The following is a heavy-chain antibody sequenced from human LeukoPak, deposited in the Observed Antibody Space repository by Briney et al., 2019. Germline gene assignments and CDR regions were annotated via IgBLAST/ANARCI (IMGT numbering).Heavy chain of an antibody. CDR1: GFTFNTYS. CDR3: ARSTAFVVTPVDY. D-gene: IGHD4-23*01. J-gene: IGHJ4*02. CDR2: ISSSSSYI. V-gene: IGHV3-21*06. Sequence: GGSLRLSCAASGFTFNTYSMNWVRQAPGKGLEWVSSISSSSSYIFYADSVKGRFTISRDNAKNSLYLQMGSLRAEDMAVYYCARSTAFVVTPVDYWGQGTLVTVSS.